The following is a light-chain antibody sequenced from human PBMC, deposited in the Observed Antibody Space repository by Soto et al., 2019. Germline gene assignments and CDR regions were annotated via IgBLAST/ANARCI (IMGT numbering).Light chain of an antibody. V-gene: IGKV1-5*03. J-gene: IGKJ1*01. CDR2: EAS. Sequence: DIQMTQFPSILSASVGETVTITRGASQSINKYLAWYQQKPGKAPTLLIYEASTLKSDVPARFSGSGSGTESLLTISLLPHDYVAYHCQQHCNCYSGAFGQGTKVDIK. CDR3: QHCNCYSGA. CDR1: QSINKY.